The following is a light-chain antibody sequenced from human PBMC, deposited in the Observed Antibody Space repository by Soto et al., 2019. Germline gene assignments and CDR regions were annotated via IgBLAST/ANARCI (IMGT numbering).Light chain of an antibody. CDR1: QSVSSH. CDR3: QHYHGWPIT. CDR2: DAS. J-gene: IGKJ5*01. Sequence: EIVMTQSPATLSVSPWEGATVSCRASQSVSSHLAWYHHKPGQAPRLLFYDASTRATGIPARFSGSGSGTEFTLTISSLQSEDVAVYYCQHYHGWPITFGQGTRLEIK. V-gene: IGKV3-15*01.